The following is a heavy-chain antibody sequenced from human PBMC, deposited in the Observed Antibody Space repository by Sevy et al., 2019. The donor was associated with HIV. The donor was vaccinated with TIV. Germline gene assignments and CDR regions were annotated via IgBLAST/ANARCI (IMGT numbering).Heavy chain of an antibody. D-gene: IGHD3-16*01. CDR3: ARLKLHYDPYYFDL. CDR2: INPDGGES. V-gene: IGHV3-7*01. J-gene: IGHJ4*02. CDR1: GLISRTYW. Sequence: GGSLRLSCVVSGLISRTYWMHWVRRAPGKGLEWVASINPDGGESYYVASVKGQFTISRDNTKNSLYLEMNSLRAEDTAVYYCARLKLHYDPYYFDLWGQGTLVTVSS.